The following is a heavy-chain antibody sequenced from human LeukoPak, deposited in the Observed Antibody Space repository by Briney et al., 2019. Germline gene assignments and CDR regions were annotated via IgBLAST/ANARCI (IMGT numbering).Heavy chain of an antibody. CDR2: INTNTGNA. CDR3: ARDPRGGFYSYYMDV. Sequence: ASVKVSCKASGYSFTSYAMNWVRQAPGQWLEWMGWINTNTGNATYAQGFTGRFVFSVDTSVTTAYLQINSLKADDTAVYYCARDPRGGFYSYYMDVWGKGTTVTVSS. D-gene: IGHD3-16*01. J-gene: IGHJ6*03. CDR1: GYSFTSYA. V-gene: IGHV7-4-1*02.